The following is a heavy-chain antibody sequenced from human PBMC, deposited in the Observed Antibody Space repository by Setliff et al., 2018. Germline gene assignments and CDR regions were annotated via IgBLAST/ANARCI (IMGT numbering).Heavy chain of an antibody. J-gene: IGHJ3*02. Sequence: SETLSLTCTVSGGSISSGTYYWSWIRQPAGKGLEWIGRLHTSGSIDYNPSLKSRVTISVDTSKNQFSLKLSSVTAADTAVYYCARDTRVRDSSSVPSDTFDIWGRGTMVTVSS. CDR2: LHTSGSI. D-gene: IGHD2-15*01. V-gene: IGHV4-61*02. CDR1: GGSISSGTYY. CDR3: ARDTRVRDSSSVPSDTFDI.